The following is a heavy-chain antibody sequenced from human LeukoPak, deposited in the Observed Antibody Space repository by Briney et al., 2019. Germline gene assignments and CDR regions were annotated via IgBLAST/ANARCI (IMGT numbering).Heavy chain of an antibody. CDR1: GFTFSSYG. D-gene: IGHD4-23*01. V-gene: IGHV3-33*01. CDR2: IWYEGSNK. Sequence: GGSLRLSCAASGFTFSSYGMHWVRQAPGKGLAWVAVIWYEGSNKYYADSVKGGLTTSRDNSRNKLYLQMNSLRAKDTAGYYCATTWYGGGGDYYYYGMDVWGQGTTVTVSS. CDR3: ATTWYGGGGDYYYYGMDV. J-gene: IGHJ6*02.